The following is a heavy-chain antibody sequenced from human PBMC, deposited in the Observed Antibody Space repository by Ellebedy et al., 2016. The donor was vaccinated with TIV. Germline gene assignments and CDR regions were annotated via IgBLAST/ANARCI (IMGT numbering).Heavy chain of an antibody. V-gene: IGHV3-53*01. J-gene: IGHJ4*02. CDR3: VRARDRQRSLDC. Sequence: GESLKISCAASGITVSTNSMNWVRQAPGKGLEWVSVIYGGDTTYYADSVKGRFTISRDDSKNILDLQMNTLRAEDTAVYYCVRARDRQRSLDCWGQGALVTVSS. CDR2: IYGGDTT. D-gene: IGHD3-10*01. CDR1: GITVSTNS.